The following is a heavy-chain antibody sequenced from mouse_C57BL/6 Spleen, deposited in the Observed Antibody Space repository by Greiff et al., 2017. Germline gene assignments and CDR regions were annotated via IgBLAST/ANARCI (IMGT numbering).Heavy chain of an antibody. CDR1: GYTFTSYW. CDR2: IYPGSGST. D-gene: IGHD2-5*01. CDR3: ARGGYSNYNWYFDV. J-gene: IGHJ1*03. Sequence: QVQLQQPGAELVKPGASVKMSCKASGYTFTSYWITWVKPRPGQGLEWIGDIYPGSGSTNYNEKFKSKATLTVDTSSSTAYMQLSSLTSEDSAVYYCARGGYSNYNWYFDVWGTGTTVTVSS. V-gene: IGHV1-55*01.